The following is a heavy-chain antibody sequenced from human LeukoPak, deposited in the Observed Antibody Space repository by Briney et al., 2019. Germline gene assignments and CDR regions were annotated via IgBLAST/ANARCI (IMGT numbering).Heavy chain of an antibody. Sequence: GGSLRLSCAASGFIFSNYWMSWVRQAPGKGLEWVANIKQDGSEKYYVDSVKGRFTISRDNSKNTLYLQMNSLRAEDTAVYYCAKVPMDAGWLVLDYWGQGTLVTVSS. J-gene: IGHJ4*02. CDR3: AKVPMDAGWLVLDY. CDR1: GFIFSNYW. V-gene: IGHV3-7*01. D-gene: IGHD6-19*01. CDR2: IKQDGSEK.